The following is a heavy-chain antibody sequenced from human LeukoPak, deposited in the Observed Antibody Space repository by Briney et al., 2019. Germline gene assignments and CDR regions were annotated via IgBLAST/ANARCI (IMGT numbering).Heavy chain of an antibody. CDR2: ISSSSSTI. V-gene: IGHV3-48*01. J-gene: IGHJ3*02. D-gene: IGHD4-17*01. CDR3: ARDRSGDYLSDAFDI. Sequence: GGSLRLSCAASGVTFSSYSMNWGRQAPGKGVEGVSYISSSSSTIYYADSVKGRFTISRDNAKNSLHLQMNSLRAEDTAVYYCARDRSGDYLSDAFDIWGQGTMVTVSS. CDR1: GVTFSSYS.